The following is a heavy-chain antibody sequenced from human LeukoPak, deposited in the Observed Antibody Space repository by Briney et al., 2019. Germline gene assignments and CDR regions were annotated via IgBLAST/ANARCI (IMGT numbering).Heavy chain of an antibody. D-gene: IGHD4-23*01. CDR1: GGTFSSYA. CDR2: IIPIFGTA. V-gene: IGHV1-69*05. Sequence: ASVKVSCKASGGTFSSYAISWVRQAPGQGLEWMGGIIPIFGTANYAQKFQGRVTITTDESTSTAYMELSSPRSEDTAVYYCAGSGSTVVLFDYWGQGTLVTVSS. J-gene: IGHJ4*02. CDR3: AGSGSTVVLFDY.